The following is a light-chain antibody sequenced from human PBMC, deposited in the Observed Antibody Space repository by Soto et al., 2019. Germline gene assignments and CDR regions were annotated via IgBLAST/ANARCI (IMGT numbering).Light chain of an antibody. J-gene: IGKJ1*01. Sequence: EIVLTQSPGTLSLSPGERATLSCRASQSVSSNFLAWYQQRPGQAPRLLIYAASNRATGIPDRFDGSGSGTDFTLTITTLEPEDFAVYYCQQYGSSPRTFGQGTKVDIK. CDR1: QSVSSNF. V-gene: IGKV3-20*01. CDR2: AAS. CDR3: QQYGSSPRT.